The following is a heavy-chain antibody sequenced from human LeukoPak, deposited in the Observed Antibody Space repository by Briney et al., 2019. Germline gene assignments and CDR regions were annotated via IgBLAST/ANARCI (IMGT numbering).Heavy chain of an antibody. J-gene: IGHJ4*02. Sequence: SETLSLTCTVSGGSTTNYYWSWIRQPPGKGLEWIGYIYYSGNTNCNPSLKSRVTISVDTSNNQFSLNLSSVTAADTAVYYCARGPSRYYFDYWGQGTLVTVSS. CDR3: ARGPSRYYFDY. CDR1: GGSTTNYY. CDR2: IYYSGNT. V-gene: IGHV4-59*01. D-gene: IGHD6-6*01.